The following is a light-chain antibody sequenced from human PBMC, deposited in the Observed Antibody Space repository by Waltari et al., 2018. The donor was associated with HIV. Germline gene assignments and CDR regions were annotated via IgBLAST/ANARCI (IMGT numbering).Light chain of an antibody. CDR2: DAS. J-gene: IGKJ2*02. CDR3: QQYDNLPRT. V-gene: IGKV1-33*01. Sequence: DIQMTQSPSSLSASVGDRVTITCQASQDISNYLNWYQQKPGKAPKLLIDDASNLETGVPSRFSGSGSGTYFTFTISSLQPEDIATYYCQQYDNLPRTFGQGTKLEIK. CDR1: QDISNY.